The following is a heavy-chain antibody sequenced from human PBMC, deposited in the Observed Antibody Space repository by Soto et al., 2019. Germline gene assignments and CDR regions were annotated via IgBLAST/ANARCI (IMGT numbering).Heavy chain of an antibody. J-gene: IGHJ4*02. Sequence: QVQLQESGPGLVKPSGTLSLTCAVSGGSISSSTWWSWVRQPPGKGLEWIGEIYQTGSTNYNPSLXXRXTXXVDKSKSQFALELNSVTAADTAVYFCARAMVTIDYWGQGTLVTVSS. CDR1: GGSISSSTW. D-gene: IGHD5-18*01. CDR2: IYQTGST. CDR3: ARAMVTIDY. V-gene: IGHV4-4*02.